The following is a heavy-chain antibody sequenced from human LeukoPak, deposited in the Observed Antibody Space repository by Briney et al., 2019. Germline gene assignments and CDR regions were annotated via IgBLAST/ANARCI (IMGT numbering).Heavy chain of an antibody. CDR3: ARRESSDAFDI. V-gene: IGHV4-34*01. CDR1: GGSFSGYY. Sequence: SETLSLTCAVYGGSFSGYYWSWIRQPPGKGLEWIGEINHSGGTNYNPSLKSRVTISVDTSKNQFSLKLSSVTAADTAVYYCARRESSDAFDIWGQGTMVTVSS. J-gene: IGHJ3*02. CDR2: INHSGGT.